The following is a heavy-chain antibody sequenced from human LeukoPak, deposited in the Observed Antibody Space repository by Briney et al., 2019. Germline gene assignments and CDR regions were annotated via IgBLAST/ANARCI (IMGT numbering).Heavy chain of an antibody. J-gene: IGHJ3*02. Sequence: GGSLRLSCAASGFTFSSYSMNWVRQAPGKGLEWVSSISSSSSYIYYADSVKGRFTISRDNAKNSLYLQMNSLRAEDTAVYYCARERGYDYVWGSYRHPGRAFDIWGQGTMVTVSS. CDR2: ISSSSSYI. V-gene: IGHV3-21*01. CDR1: GFTFSSYS. CDR3: ARERGYDYVWGSYRHPGRAFDI. D-gene: IGHD3-16*02.